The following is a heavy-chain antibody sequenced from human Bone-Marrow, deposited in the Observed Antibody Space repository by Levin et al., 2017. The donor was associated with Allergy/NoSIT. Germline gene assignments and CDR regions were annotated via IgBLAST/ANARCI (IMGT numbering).Heavy chain of an antibody. CDR2: ISGSGDNT. D-gene: IGHD2-8*02. CDR3: AKGGFTDGKRDFDY. CDR1: GFTFSTYA. V-gene: IGHV3-23*01. J-gene: IGHJ4*02. Sequence: SCAASGFTFSTYAMTWVRQAPGKGLEWVSDISGSGDNTNYADSVKGRFSISRDNSKDMLYLQMNSLRAEDTAVYHCAKGGFTDGKRDFDYWGQGILVTVSS.